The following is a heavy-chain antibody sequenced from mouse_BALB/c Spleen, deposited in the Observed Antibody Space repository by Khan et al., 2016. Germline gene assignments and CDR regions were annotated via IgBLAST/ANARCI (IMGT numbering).Heavy chain of an antibody. CDR2: IDPENGAT. CDR1: GFNIKDYY. CDR3: NAIYYGNYIYFDY. V-gene: IGHV14-4*02. J-gene: IGHJ2*01. Sequence: VQLQQPGAELVRSGASVRLSCTASGFNIKDYYIHWVKQRPEQGLEWIGWIDPENGATEYAPKFQGKATMTADTSSNTAYLQLNRLTSEDTAVYYCNAIYYGNYIYFDYWGQGTTLTVSS. D-gene: IGHD2-1*01.